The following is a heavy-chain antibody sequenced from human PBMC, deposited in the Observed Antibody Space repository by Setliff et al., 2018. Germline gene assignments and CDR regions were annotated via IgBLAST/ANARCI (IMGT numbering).Heavy chain of an antibody. CDR3: AREQWLDPPGYYYMDV. D-gene: IGHD6-19*01. CDR2: IYYSGST. V-gene: IGHV4-61*01. J-gene: IGHJ6*03. CDR1: GGSVSSGSYY. Sequence: SETLSLTCTVSGGSVSSGSYYWSWIRQPPGKGLEWIGYIYYSGSTDYNPSLKSRVTISVDTSKNQLSLKLSSVTAADMAVYYCAREQWLDPPGYYYMDVWAKGTTVTVSS.